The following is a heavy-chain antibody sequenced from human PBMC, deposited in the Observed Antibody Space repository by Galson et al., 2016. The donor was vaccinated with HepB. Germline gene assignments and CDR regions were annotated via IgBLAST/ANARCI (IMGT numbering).Heavy chain of an antibody. V-gene: IGHV3-33*01. CDR1: GFTFSGHG. Sequence: LRLSCAASGFTFSGHGMHWVRQAPGKGPEWVAIIYYDGGKKYYADSVKGRFTISRDNFKNMLYLQMNSLRPEDTAVYYCTRDQVGTSWNVYDVWGQGTMVTVSS. CDR2: IYYDGGKK. J-gene: IGHJ3*01. D-gene: IGHD1-14*01. CDR3: TRDQVGTSWNVYDV.